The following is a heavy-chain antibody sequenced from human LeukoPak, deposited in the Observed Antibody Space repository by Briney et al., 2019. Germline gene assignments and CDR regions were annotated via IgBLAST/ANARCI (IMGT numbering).Heavy chain of an antibody. CDR3: ARDHDYYDSSGYYGY. Sequence: GGSLRLSCAASGFTFSSYWMSWVRQAPGKGLEWVANIKQDGSEKYYVDSVKGRFTISRDNAKNSLYLQMNSLRAEDTAVYYCARDHDYYDSSGYYGYGGQGTLVTVSS. J-gene: IGHJ4*02. D-gene: IGHD3-22*01. CDR1: GFTFSSYW. CDR2: IKQDGSEK. V-gene: IGHV3-7*01.